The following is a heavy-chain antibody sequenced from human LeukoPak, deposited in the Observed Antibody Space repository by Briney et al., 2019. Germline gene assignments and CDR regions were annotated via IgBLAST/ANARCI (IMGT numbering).Heavy chain of an antibody. J-gene: IGHJ4*02. CDR2: IDTAGDT. D-gene: IGHD3-10*01. Sequence: GVSLRLSCAASGFTFRSYDLHWVRQATGKGRECVSPIDTAGDTYYPGAVKGRFTISRENAKNSLHLQMNSLRAEDPAVYYCARGHPYYYTSGSYSDYWGQGTLVTVSS. CDR1: GFTFRSYD. CDR3: ARGHPYYYTSGSYSDY. V-gene: IGHV3-13*01.